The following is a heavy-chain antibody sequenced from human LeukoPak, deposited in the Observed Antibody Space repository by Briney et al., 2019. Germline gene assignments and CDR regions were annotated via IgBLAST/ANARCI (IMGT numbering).Heavy chain of an antibody. V-gene: IGHV1-2*02. Sequence: ASVKVSCKTSGYTFTGYYMHWVRQAPGQGLEWMGWINPNSGGTNYAQKFQGRVTMTRDTSISTAYMELSRLRSDDTAVYYCAREVSAQYDFWSGYYRYYYYMDVWGKGTTVTVSS. CDR2: INPNSGGT. J-gene: IGHJ6*03. CDR3: AREVSAQYDFWSGYYRYYYYMDV. CDR1: GYTFTGYY. D-gene: IGHD3-3*01.